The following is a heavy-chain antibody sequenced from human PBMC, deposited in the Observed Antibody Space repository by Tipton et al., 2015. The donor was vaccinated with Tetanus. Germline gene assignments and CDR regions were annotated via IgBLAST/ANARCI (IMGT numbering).Heavy chain of an antibody. CDR2: ISSSSSYI. Sequence: SLRLSCSASGFTFSSYNMNWVRQAPGRGLEWVSAISSSSSYIYYANSVRGRVTISRDNNRYSLILQMDILRVEDTAGYYCARDFVHWGSSSCRVPLDPGGQGTLVPVSS. J-gene: IGHJ5*02. CDR3: ARDFVHWGSSSCRVPLDP. CDR1: GFTFSSYN. V-gene: IGHV3-21*01. D-gene: IGHD7-27*01.